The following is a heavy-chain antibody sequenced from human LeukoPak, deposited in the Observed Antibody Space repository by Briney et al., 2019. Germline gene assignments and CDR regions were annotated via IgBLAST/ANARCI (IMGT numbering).Heavy chain of an antibody. CDR3: AREPYSSSSDRHEKAFDY. Sequence: ASVKVSCKASGYTFTAHFIHLVRQAPGQGLEWMGQINSNNGGEKYAPKFQGRVTVLRDTSINTIYLDLTSLTSDDTAVYYCAREPYSSSSDRHEKAFDYWGQGTLVTVSS. D-gene: IGHD6-6*01. CDR2: INSNNGGE. J-gene: IGHJ4*02. V-gene: IGHV1-2*06. CDR1: GYTFTAHF.